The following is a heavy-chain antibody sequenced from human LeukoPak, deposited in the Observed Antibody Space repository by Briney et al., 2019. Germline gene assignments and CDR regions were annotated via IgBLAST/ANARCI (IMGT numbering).Heavy chain of an antibody. Sequence: GGSLRLSCAASGFTFSTYAMTWVRQAPGKGLEWVSSISSSSSYIYYADSVKGRFTISRDNAKNSLYLQMNSLRAEDTAVYYCARDTMTPYFMDVWGKGTTVTISS. CDR1: GFTFSTYA. J-gene: IGHJ6*03. D-gene: IGHD2-2*01. CDR2: ISSSSSYI. V-gene: IGHV3-21*01. CDR3: ARDTMTPYFMDV.